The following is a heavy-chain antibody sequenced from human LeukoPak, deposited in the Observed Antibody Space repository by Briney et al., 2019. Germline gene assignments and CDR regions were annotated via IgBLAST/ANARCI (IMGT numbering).Heavy chain of an antibody. D-gene: IGHD2-21*02. Sequence: ASVKVSCKASGYTFTGHYMHWVRQAPGQGLEWMGWINPNSGGTNYAQKFQGRVTMTRDTSISTAYMELSSLRSDDTAVYYCARGYCSGDCFTLFDYWGQGTLVTVSS. CDR3: ARGYCSGDCFTLFDY. CDR2: INPNSGGT. J-gene: IGHJ4*02. CDR1: GYTFTGHY. V-gene: IGHV1-2*02.